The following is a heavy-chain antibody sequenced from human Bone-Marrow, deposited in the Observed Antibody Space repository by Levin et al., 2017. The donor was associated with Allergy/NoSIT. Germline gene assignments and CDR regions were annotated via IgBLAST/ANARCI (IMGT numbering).Heavy chain of an antibody. CDR3: ARGRGGVIISWFDP. V-gene: IGHV4-30-2*01. D-gene: IGHD3-10*01. Sequence: PSETLSLTCTVSGASINSDTYSWSWIRQPPGTALEWIGYIFRDGSTSYNPSLKSRVTISLDTSRNLFFLRLSSVTAADTAFYFCARGRGGVIISWFDPWGQGKLVTVSS. CDR2: IFRDGST. J-gene: IGHJ5*02. CDR1: GASINSDTYS.